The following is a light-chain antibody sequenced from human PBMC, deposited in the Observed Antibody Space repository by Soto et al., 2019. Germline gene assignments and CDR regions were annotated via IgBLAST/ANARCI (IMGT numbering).Light chain of an antibody. CDR1: QDINKW. CDR3: QQGKSFPLT. V-gene: IGKV1-12*01. CDR2: TAS. Sequence: DIQMTQSPSSVSASVGDRVTITCRASQDINKWLAWYQQKPGLAPTLVIYTASRLHGGGPSRFSGSASGTDFTLTISSLQPEDVATYYCQQGKSFPLTFGGGTKVDIK. J-gene: IGKJ4*02.